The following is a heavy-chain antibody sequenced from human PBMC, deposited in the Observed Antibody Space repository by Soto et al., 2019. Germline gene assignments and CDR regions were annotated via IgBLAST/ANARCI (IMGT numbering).Heavy chain of an antibody. CDR1: GDSITSNSYF. V-gene: IGHV4-39*01. Sequence: SETLSLTCTVSGDSITSNSYFWAWIRQPPGKGLEWIGYIYYSGTTNYNPSLKSRVTISVDTSKNQFSLKLSSLIAADTAVYYCARHSPPFFYGSGPWDVWGQGTTVTSP. J-gene: IGHJ6*02. CDR2: IYYSGTT. D-gene: IGHD3-10*01. CDR3: ARHSPPFFYGSGPWDV.